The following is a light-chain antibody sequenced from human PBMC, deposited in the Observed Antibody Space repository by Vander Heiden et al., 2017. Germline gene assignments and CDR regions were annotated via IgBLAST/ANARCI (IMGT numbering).Light chain of an antibody. J-gene: IGLJ3*02. V-gene: IGLV1-44*01. CDR1: RSNIGFNP. CDR3: AAWDDSLNGLV. Sequence: QSVLTQPPSASGTPGQRVTISCSGSRSNIGFNPVTWYQHLPGTAPKLLIYDNNERPSGVPDRFSGSKSGTSASLAISGLQSEDEADYFCAAWDDSLNGLVFGGGTKLTVL. CDR2: DNN.